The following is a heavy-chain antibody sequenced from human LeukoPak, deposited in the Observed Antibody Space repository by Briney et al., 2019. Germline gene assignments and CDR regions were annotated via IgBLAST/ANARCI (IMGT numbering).Heavy chain of an antibody. D-gene: IGHD2-15*01. V-gene: IGHV4-61*02. CDR1: GGSISSASYY. Sequence: PSETLSLTCTVSGGSISSASYYWSWIRQPAGKGLEWIGRIYISGSTNYKSSLKSRVTISVDTSKNQFSLKLSSVTAADTAVYYCARASCGGGTCYDSRGWFDPWGQGTLVTVSS. CDR2: IYISGST. J-gene: IGHJ5*02. CDR3: ARASCGGGTCYDSRGWFDP.